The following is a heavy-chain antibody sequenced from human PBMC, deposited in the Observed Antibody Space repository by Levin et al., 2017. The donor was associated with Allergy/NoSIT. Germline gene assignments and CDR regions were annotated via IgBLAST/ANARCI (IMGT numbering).Heavy chain of an antibody. CDR2: ISYDGTGK. Sequence: PGGSLRLSCAASGFTFSSYGMHWVRQAPGKGLDWVGIISYDGTGKYYGDSVKGRFSISRDNSKNTLYLQMNALRAEDTAVYYCARSETSMVGAIDYWGEGTLVTVSS. D-gene: IGHD5-18*01. CDR1: GFTFSSYG. CDR3: ARSETSMVGAIDY. J-gene: IGHJ4*02. V-gene: IGHV3-30*03.